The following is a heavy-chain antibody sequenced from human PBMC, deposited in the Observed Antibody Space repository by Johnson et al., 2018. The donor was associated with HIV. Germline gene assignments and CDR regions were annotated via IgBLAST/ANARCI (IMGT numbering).Heavy chain of an antibody. CDR2: IGTAGDT. CDR1: GFTFSSYD. Sequence: VQLVESGGGLVQPGGSLRLSCAASGFTFSSYDMHWVRQATGKGLEWVSAIGTAGDTYYPGSVKGRFTISRENAKNSLYLQMNSLRAGDTALYYCARAVGGSYHDAFDSWGQGTMVTVSS. D-gene: IGHD1-26*01. J-gene: IGHJ3*02. CDR3: ARAVGGSYHDAFDS. V-gene: IGHV3-13*01.